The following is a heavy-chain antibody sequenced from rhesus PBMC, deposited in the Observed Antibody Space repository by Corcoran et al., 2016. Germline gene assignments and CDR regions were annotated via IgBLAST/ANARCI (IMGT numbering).Heavy chain of an antibody. CDR2: LYGSCATT. CDR3: AREPRV. D-gene: IGHD3-9*01. V-gene: IGHV4S7*01. CDR1: GGSISGAYY. Sequence: QVQLQESGPGLVKPSETLSLTCAVSGGSISGAYYWGWLRQYPGEGLGWIGNLYGSCATTYYNLSLKSRVTVSKATSKNQFSLKLSYVTAADTAVYYCAREPRVWGPGVLVTVSS. J-gene: IGHJ5-1*01.